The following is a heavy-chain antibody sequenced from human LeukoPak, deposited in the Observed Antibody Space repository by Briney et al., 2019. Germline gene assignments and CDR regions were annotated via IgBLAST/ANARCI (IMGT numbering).Heavy chain of an antibody. CDR3: TTDRYYYDSSGYYSAYYFDY. CDR1: GFTFSNAW. J-gene: IGHJ4*02. CDR2: IKSKTDGGTT. D-gene: IGHD3-22*01. Sequence: GGSLRLSCAASGFTFSNAWMSWVRQASGKGLEWVGRIKSKTDGGTTDYAAPVKGRFTISRDDSKNTLYLQMNSLKTEDTAVYYCTTDRYYYDSSGYYSAYYFDYWGQGTLVTVSS. V-gene: IGHV3-15*01.